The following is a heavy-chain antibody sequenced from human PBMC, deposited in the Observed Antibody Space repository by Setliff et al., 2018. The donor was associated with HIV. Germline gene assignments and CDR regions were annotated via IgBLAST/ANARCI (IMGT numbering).Heavy chain of an antibody. Sequence: GGSLRLSCVASGFTFSTFAMHWVRQAPGRGLEWVSVTTYDGSSAIYADSVKGRFTFSRDNAKNTLYLQMDSLTAEDTAVYYCARDNGGAGPTTFDCWGQGTLVTVSS. CDR1: GFTFSTFA. CDR2: TTYDGSSA. J-gene: IGHJ4*02. V-gene: IGHV3-30*07. CDR3: ARDNGGAGPTTFDC. D-gene: IGHD7-27*01.